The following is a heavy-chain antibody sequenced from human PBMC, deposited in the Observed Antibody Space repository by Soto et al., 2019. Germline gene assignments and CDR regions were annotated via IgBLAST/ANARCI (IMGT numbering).Heavy chain of an antibody. CDR3: AREDRGEDNSEPDGTISES. CDR1: GGSFTT. D-gene: IGHD3-10*01. CDR2: VIPILYKS. V-gene: IGHV1-69*04. J-gene: IGHJ5*02. Sequence: QVQLVQSGAEVRKVGSSVTVSCKASGGSFTTITWVREPPGQGLEWMGRVIPILYKSTYAQMCEGRVTVTADRSTSTANRDMSSLRSEDSAGYYCAREDRGEDNSEPDGTISESWGQGTMVTVSS.